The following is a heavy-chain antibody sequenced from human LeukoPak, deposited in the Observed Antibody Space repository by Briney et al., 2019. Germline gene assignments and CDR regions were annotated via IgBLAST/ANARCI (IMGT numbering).Heavy chain of an antibody. CDR2: IYYTGIT. J-gene: IGHJ4*02. CDR1: GGSISSGSHY. V-gene: IGHV4-31*03. D-gene: IGHD3-16*01. Sequence: SETLSLTCTVSGGSISSGSHYYQWIRQHPGKGLEWIGYIYYTGITSYNPSLKSRVTMSVDTSMNQVSLKVTSLTAADTAVYYCAASSGVTLGRFWGQGALVTVS. CDR3: AASSGVTLGRF.